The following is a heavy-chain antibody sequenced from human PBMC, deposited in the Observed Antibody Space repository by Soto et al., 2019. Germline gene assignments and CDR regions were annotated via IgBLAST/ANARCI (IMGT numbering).Heavy chain of an antibody. CDR3: TTFDWFAP. Sequence: GGSLRLSCSASGVTISNSVIHWVRQASGKGLEWVGRIRSRANSYATEYAASVNGRFTISRDDSKKTAYLQMNSLKTEDTAVYYCTTFDWFAPWGQGTLVTV. D-gene: IGHD3-16*01. CDR1: GVTISNSV. CDR2: IRSRANSYAT. V-gene: IGHV3-73*01. J-gene: IGHJ5*02.